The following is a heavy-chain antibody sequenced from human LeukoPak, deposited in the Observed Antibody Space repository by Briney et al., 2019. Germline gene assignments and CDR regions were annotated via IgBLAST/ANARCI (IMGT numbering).Heavy chain of an antibody. V-gene: IGHV1-46*01. D-gene: IGHD6-13*01. Sequence: ASVKVSCKASGYAFTDYYIHWVRQAPGQGLEWMGIINPSAGSTSYAQKFQGRVTMTRDTSTSTVYMELSSLRSDDTAVYYCAREVTRYISTWGEAFDIWGQGTMVTVSS. CDR1: GYAFTDYY. CDR2: INPSAGST. CDR3: AREVTRYISTWGEAFDI. J-gene: IGHJ3*02.